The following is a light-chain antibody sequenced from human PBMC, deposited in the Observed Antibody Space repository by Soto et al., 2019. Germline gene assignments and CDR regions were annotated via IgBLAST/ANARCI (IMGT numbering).Light chain of an antibody. V-gene: IGKV1-39*01. Sequence: IQMTQSPSSLSASVGDRVTVNCRTSENSASYVSWFQQRPGKAPNLLIYSASTLHTGVSSRFSGYGSVTHFTLTVERLQAEDVATYYCQQTFSLPYTFGQGTKVEI. J-gene: IGKJ2*01. CDR1: ENSASY. CDR3: QQTFSLPYT. CDR2: SAS.